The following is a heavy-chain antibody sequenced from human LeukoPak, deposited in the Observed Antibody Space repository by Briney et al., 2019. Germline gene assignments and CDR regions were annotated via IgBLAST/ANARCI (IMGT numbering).Heavy chain of an antibody. D-gene: IGHD1-1*01. J-gene: IGHJ4*02. CDR3: ARVNINNWHSCDY. CDR2: IYHSGSP. Sequence: PSETLSLTCAVSGGSISSNNWWGWVRQPPGKGLEWIGEIYHSGSPNYNPSLKSRVTISVDKSRNHFSLNLSSVTAADTAVYYCARVNINNWHSCDYWGQGTLVTVSS. CDR1: GGSISSNNW. V-gene: IGHV4-4*02.